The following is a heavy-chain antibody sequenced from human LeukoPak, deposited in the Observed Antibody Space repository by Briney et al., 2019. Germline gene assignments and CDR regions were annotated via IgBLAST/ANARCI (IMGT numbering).Heavy chain of an antibody. CDR1: GFTFSSHA. CDR3: AKPGFSDYVWGSYRLCYFDY. Sequence: GGSLRLSCAASGFTFSSHAMSWVRQAPGKGLEWVSAISGSGGSTYYADSVKGRFTISRDNPKNTLYLQMNSLRAEDTAVYYCAKPGFSDYVWGSYRLCYFDYWGQGTLVTVSS. D-gene: IGHD3-16*02. CDR2: ISGSGGST. V-gene: IGHV3-23*01. J-gene: IGHJ4*02.